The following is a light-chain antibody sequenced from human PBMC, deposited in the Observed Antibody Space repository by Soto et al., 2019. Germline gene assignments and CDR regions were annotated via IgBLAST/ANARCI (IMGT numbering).Light chain of an antibody. CDR3: QQRSNWPS. V-gene: IGKV3-11*01. CDR1: QSVSSY. CDR2: DAS. Sequence: ELVLTQSPATLSLSPGERATLSCRASQSVSSYLAWYQQKPGKAPRLPIYDASNMATGIPARFSGSGSGTDFTLTISSLEPEDFAVYYCQQRSNWPSFGQGTRLEIK. J-gene: IGKJ5*01.